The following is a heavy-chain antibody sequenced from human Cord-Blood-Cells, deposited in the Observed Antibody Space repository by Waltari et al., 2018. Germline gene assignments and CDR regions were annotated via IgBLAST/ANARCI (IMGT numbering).Heavy chain of an antibody. CDR1: GYTFTSYG. V-gene: IGHV1-18*01. CDR3: ARDGSNGGAGGGFDY. J-gene: IGHJ4*02. CDR2: ISTYNANT. D-gene: IGHD3-10*01. Sequence: QVQLVQSGAEVKKPGASVKVSCKASGYTFTSYGISWVRQAPGQGLEWMGWISTYNANTNYAQKLQGRDTMTTDTSTSTAYMELRSLRSDDTAVYYCARDGSNGGAGGGFDYWGQGTLVTVSS.